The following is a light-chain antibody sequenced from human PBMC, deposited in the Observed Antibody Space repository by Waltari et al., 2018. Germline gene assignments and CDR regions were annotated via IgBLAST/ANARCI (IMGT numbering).Light chain of an antibody. V-gene: IGLV4-69*01. CDR2: INRDGSH. CDR1: SGHTSYA. J-gene: IGLJ3*02. Sequence: QLVLTQSPSASASLGASVKVTCTLSSGHTSYAIAWHQQQPEKGPRYLMKINRDGSHSKGDGIPDRFSGSSSGAERYLTISSLQSEDDADYYCQTWDTGILVFGGGTKLTVL. CDR3: QTWDTGILV.